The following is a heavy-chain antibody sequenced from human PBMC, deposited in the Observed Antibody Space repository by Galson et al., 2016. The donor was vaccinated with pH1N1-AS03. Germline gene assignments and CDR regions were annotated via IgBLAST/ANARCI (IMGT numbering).Heavy chain of an antibody. CDR2: MTPNNGNT. V-gene: IGHV1-8*01. D-gene: IGHD3-16*01. J-gene: IGHJ4*02. CDR1: GYTFTTYD. CDR3: ARSFMGETDD. Sequence: SVKVSCKASGYTFTTYDINWVRQAAGQGLEWMGWMTPNNGNTGYAQRFQGRGTMTRNTSISTAYMELSGLQSDATAVYYCARSFMGETDDWGQGTLVIVSS.